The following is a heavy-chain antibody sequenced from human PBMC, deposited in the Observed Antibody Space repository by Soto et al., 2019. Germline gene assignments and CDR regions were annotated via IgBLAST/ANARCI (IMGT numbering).Heavy chain of an antibody. D-gene: IGHD2-21*01. CDR1: GGSIISSSYY. Sequence: SETLSLTCTVSGGSIISSSYYWGWIRQSPGKGLKWIGSIYYSGSTHYNPSLKSRVTISVDTSKNRFSLKLRSVTAADTAVYYCARIPYYYSYYLDVSAKRTTVTVSS. V-gene: IGHV4-39*01. CDR3: ARIPYYYSYYLDV. CDR2: IYYSGST. J-gene: IGHJ6*03.